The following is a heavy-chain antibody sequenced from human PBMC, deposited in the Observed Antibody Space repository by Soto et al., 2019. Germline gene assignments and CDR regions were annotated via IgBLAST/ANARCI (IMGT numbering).Heavy chain of an antibody. CDR3: ARAGRESGIRNYDYIWGSYRYFDY. J-gene: IGHJ4*02. D-gene: IGHD3-16*02. CDR2: ISYDGSNK. Sequence: PGGSLRLSCAASGFTFSSYGMHWVRQAPGKGLEWVAVISYDGSNKYYADSVKGRFTISRDNSKNTLYLQMNSLRAEDTAVYYCARAGRESGIRNYDYIWGSYRYFDYWGQGTLVTVSS. V-gene: IGHV3-30*03. CDR1: GFTFSSYG.